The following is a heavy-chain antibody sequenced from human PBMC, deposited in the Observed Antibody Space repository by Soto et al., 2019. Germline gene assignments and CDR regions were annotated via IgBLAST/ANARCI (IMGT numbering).Heavy chain of an antibody. CDR1: GFTFSSYA. J-gene: IGHJ4*02. V-gene: IGHV3-23*01. CDR3: AKDFGHYDILTGYPTFDY. Sequence: RLSCAASGFTFSSYAMSWVRQVPGKGLEWVSAISRSGGSTYYADSVKGRFTISRDNSKNTLYLQMNSLRAEDTAVYHCAKDFGHYDILTGYPTFDYWGQGTLVTVSS. D-gene: IGHD3-9*01. CDR2: ISRSGGST.